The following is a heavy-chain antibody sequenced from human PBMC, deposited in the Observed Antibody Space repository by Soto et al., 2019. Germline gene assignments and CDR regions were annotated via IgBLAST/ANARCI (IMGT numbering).Heavy chain of an antibody. CDR1: GFIFNTYG. Sequence: GGSLRLSCATSGFIFNTYGMHWVRQAPGKGLEWVAVIWPDGSNRYYADSVSGQFTISRDNSKNTLFLQMNSLSAEDTGVYYCAREAWFYYGMDVWGQGTTVTVSS. D-gene: IGHD3-22*01. CDR3: AREAWFYYGMDV. J-gene: IGHJ6*02. V-gene: IGHV3-33*01. CDR2: IWPDGSNR.